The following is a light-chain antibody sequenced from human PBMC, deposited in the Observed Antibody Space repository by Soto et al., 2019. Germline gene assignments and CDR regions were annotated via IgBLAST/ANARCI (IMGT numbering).Light chain of an antibody. J-gene: IGKJ2*01. Sequence: DIVMTQSPDSLAVSLGERATINCKSSQSVLYSSNNKKYLAWYQQKPGQPPKLLIYWASTRESGVPERFSGSGSGTDFTLTISSLQAEDVAVYYCQQYYSTPPLFGQGTKLEIK. V-gene: IGKV4-1*01. CDR3: QQYYSTPPL. CDR1: QSVLYSSNNKKY. CDR2: WAS.